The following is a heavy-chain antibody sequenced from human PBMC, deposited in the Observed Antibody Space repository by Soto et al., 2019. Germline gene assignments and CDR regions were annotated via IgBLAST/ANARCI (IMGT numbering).Heavy chain of an antibody. V-gene: IGHV1-8*01. CDR1: GYTFTSYD. D-gene: IGHD3-3*01. CDR3: ARGRTITYYDFWSGPRVGMEV. J-gene: IGHJ6*02. Sequence: ASVKVSCKASGYTFTSYDINWVRQATRQGLEWMGWMNPNSGNTGYAQKFQGRVTMTRNTSISTAYMELSSLRSEDTAVYYCARGRTITYYDFWSGPRVGMEVWGQGTTVTVSS. CDR2: MNPNSGNT.